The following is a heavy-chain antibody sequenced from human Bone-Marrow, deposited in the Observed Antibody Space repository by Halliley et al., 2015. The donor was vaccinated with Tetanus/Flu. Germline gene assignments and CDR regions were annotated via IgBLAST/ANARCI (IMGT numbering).Heavy chain of an antibody. Sequence: TLSLTCTVSGGSISGYYWSWIRQPPGKGLEWIGYIHHSGSTSYDPSLKSRVTISTDTPKNQFSLKLTSVTATDTALYYCARLSPYCTNGVCYIDYWGQGTLVTVSS. CDR2: IHHSGST. V-gene: IGHV4-59*08. D-gene: IGHD2-8*01. CDR1: GGSISGYY. CDR3: ARLSPYCTNGVCYIDY. J-gene: IGHJ4*02.